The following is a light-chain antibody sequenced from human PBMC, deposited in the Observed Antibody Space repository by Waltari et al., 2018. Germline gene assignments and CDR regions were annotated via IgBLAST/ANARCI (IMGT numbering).Light chain of an antibody. CDR3: CSYAGSSTLWV. CDR1: RSDVGSYNL. J-gene: IGLJ3*02. V-gene: IGLV2-23*02. Sequence: QSALTQPASVSGSPGQSITISCTGTRSDVGSYNLVSLYQQHPGKAPKLMIYEVSKGPSGVSSRFSGSKSGNTASLTISGLQAEDEADYYCCSYAGSSTLWVFGGGTKLTVL. CDR2: EVS.